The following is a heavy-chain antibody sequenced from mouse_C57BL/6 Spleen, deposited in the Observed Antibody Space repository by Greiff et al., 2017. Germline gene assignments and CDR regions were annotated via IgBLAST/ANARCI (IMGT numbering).Heavy chain of an antibody. D-gene: IGHD2-1*01. Sequence: EVQLQQSGPGLVKPSQSLSLTCSVTGYSITSGYYWNWIRQFPGNKLEWMGYISYDGSNNYNPSLKNRISITRDTSKNQFFLKLNSVTTEDTATYYCARDGYGNYCAMDYWGQGTSVTVSS. CDR2: ISYDGSN. J-gene: IGHJ4*01. CDR3: ARDGYGNYCAMDY. V-gene: IGHV3-6*01. CDR1: GYSITSGYY.